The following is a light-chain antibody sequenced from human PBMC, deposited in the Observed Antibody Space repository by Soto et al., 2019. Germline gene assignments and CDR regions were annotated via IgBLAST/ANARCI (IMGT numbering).Light chain of an antibody. V-gene: IGLV2-14*01. Sequence: QSALTQPASVSGSPGQSITISCTGTSSDVGGYNYVSWYQQHPGKAPKLLIYDNTNRPSGVPDRFSGSKSGTSASLAITGLQAEDEADYYCQSYDNSLSAWVFGGGTKVTVL. J-gene: IGLJ3*02. CDR2: DNT. CDR3: QSYDNSLSAWV. CDR1: SSDVGGYNY.